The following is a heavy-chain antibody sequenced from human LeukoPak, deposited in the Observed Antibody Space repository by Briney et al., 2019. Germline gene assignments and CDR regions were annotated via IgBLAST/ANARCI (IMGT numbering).Heavy chain of an antibody. V-gene: IGHV5-51*01. Sequence: GESLKISCKGSGYRFTNYWVGWVRQTPGKGLEWMGIIYAGDSETRYSPSFQGQVTISVDKSISTAYLQWSSLKDSDSAMYYCARHAGGGWFDPWGQGTLVTVSS. CDR1: GYRFTNYW. CDR2: IYAGDSET. J-gene: IGHJ5*02. CDR3: ARHAGGGWFDP. D-gene: IGHD3-16*01.